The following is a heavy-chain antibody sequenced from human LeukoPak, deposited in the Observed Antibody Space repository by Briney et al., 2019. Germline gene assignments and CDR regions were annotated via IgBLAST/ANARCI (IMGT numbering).Heavy chain of an antibody. J-gene: IGHJ4*02. CDR1: GFTLSSYA. CDR2: ISSNGGST. V-gene: IGHV3-64*01. D-gene: IGHD6-13*01. CDR3: ARGGSSSWAHFDY. Sequence: PGGSLRLSCAAFGFTLSSYAMHWVRQAPGKGLEFVSAISSNGGSTYYANSVKGRFTISRDNSKNTVYLQMGSLRAEDMAMYYCARGGSSSWAHFDYWGQGTLVTVSS.